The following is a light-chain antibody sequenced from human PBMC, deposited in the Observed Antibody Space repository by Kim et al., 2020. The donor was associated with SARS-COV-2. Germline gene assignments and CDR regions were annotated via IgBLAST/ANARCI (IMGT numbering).Light chain of an antibody. CDR3: MQALHTVVT. CDR1: QSLLHANGDNF. Sequence: DIVMTQSPLSLSVTPGEPASISCRSSQSLLHANGDNFLDWYLQKPGQSPQLLIYLGSNRTSGVPDRFSGSGSGTDFTLRISRVEAEDVATYYCMQALHTVVTFGQGTKLEIK. CDR2: LGS. J-gene: IGKJ2*01. V-gene: IGKV2-28*01.